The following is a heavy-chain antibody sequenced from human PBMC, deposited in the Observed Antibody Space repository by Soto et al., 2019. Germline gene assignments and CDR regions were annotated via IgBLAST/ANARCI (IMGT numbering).Heavy chain of an antibody. V-gene: IGHV2-5*02. J-gene: IGHJ4*02. CDR1: GFSLSTSGVG. D-gene: IGHD3-22*01. CDR2: IYWDDDK. Sequence: QITLKESGPTLVKPRQTLTLTCTFSGFSLSTSGVGVGWICQPPGKALEWLALIYWDDDKRYSPCLKSRLTITKDTAKNQVVHTMTNMDPVNTATYYCAHWYYYDSSGYYRYYFDYWGQGTLVTVSS. CDR3: AHWYYYDSSGYYRYYFDY.